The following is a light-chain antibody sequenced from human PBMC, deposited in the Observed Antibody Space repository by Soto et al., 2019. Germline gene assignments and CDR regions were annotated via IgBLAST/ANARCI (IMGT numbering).Light chain of an antibody. CDR3: CSYAGTKYYL. CDR1: SSDIGRYEF. CDR2: EVT. Sequence: QSALTQPPSASGSLGQSVTISCTGTSSDIGRYEFVSWYQHHPGKAPKLIIYEVTERPSGVPDRFSGSKSGNTASLTVSGLQADDEADYFCCSYAGTKYYLFGTGTKLTVL. V-gene: IGLV2-8*01. J-gene: IGLJ1*01.